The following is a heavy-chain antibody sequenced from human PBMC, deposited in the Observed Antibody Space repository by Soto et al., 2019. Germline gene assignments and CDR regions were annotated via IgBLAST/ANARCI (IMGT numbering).Heavy chain of an antibody. J-gene: IGHJ4*02. CDR2: IKPDRGAT. D-gene: IGHD2-8*02. Sequence: HEHLVQSGAVVKRPGAYLKVSCKASGYSFTCSYIHWVRQAHGQGLEWMGWIKPDRGATNDAQYLQGGVTLPSDATISTASLDLTSRTSNDTGVYDCAGGDYGTGGYPFPYFDYWGQGTLVIVSS. CDR3: AGGDYGTGGYPFPYFDY. CDR1: GYSFTCSY. V-gene: IGHV1-2*02.